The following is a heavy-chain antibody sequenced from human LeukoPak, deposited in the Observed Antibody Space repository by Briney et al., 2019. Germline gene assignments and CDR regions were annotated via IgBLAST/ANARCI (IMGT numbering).Heavy chain of an antibody. Sequence: GGSLRLSCAASGLTFSIHWMNWVRQAPGKGLGCVANINQDGSDKYYVDSVKGRFTISRDNTKNSLYLQMNSLRAEDTAVYYCVGGDYWGQGTLVTVSS. CDR3: VGGDY. V-gene: IGHV3-7*01. J-gene: IGHJ4*02. CDR1: GLTFSIHW. CDR2: INQDGSDK.